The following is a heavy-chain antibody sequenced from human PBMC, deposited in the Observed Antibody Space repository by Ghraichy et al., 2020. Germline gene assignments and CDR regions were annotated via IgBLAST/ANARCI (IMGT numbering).Heavy chain of an antibody. CDR2: IWYDRRNK. J-gene: IGHJ6*02. CDR1: GFTFSENG. V-gene: IGHV3-33*01. Sequence: LSLTCAASGFTFSENGMHWARQAPGKGLEWVANIWYDRRNKYYAESVKDRFNISRDNSKNTMSLQMNSLRVEDTAVYYCARDKGAGGTTSMDVWGQGTTVIVSS. D-gene: IGHD6-13*01. CDR3: ARDKGAGGTTSMDV.